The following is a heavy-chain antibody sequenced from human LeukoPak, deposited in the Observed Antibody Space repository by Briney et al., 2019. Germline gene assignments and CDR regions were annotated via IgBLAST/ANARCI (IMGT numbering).Heavy chain of an antibody. V-gene: IGHV5-51*01. CDR2: IYPGDSDT. CDR3: ARRPGYGGSYDAFDI. CDR1: GYTFTKYW. J-gene: IGHJ3*02. Sequence: PGESLKISCKGSGYTFTKYWIGWVRQTPGKGLECMGIIYPGDSDTRYSPSFQGQVTISADKSISTAYLQWSSLEASDTAMYYCARRPGYGGSYDAFDIWGQGTMVTVSS. D-gene: IGHD4-23*01.